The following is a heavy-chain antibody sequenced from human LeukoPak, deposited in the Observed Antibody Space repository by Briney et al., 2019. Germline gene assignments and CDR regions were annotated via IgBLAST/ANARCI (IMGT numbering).Heavy chain of an antibody. V-gene: IGHV4-38-2*02. D-gene: IGHD1-7*01. CDR2: IYHRGRT. Sequence: SETLSLTCTVSGGSISSYYWGWIRQPPGKGLEWIGSIYHRGRTYNNASLKSRVTISVDTSKNQFSLKLSSVTAADTAVYYCVRGTGTTLGDAFDIWGQGTMVTVSS. CDR1: GGSISSYY. CDR3: VRGTGTTLGDAFDI. J-gene: IGHJ3*02.